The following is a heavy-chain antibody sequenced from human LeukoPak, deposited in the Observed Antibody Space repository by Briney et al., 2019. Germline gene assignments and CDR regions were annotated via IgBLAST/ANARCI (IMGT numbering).Heavy chain of an antibody. CDR1: GLTFSSDA. CDR2: ISYDGVNI. D-gene: IGHD1-14*01. Sequence: PGRSLRLSCAASGLTFSSDAMHCVRQAPGKGLEWVAVISYDGVNIHYADAVKGRFTISRDNSKNTLYLQMNSLRAEDTAVYYCAKEEAGMSCCYWGQGTLVTVSP. J-gene: IGHJ4*02. V-gene: IGHV3-30*18. CDR3: AKEEAGMSCCY.